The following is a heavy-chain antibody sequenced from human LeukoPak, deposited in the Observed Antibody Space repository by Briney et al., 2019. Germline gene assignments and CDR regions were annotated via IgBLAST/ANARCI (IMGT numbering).Heavy chain of an antibody. CDR1: GGSFSGHY. Sequence: SETLSLTCAVYGGSFSGHYWSWIRQPPGKGLEWLGYIYFNGNTNYNSSLKSRVTISVDTSKNQFSLKLSSVTAADTAVYYCARHFNGYDYPHFDYWGQGALVTVSS. V-gene: IGHV4-59*08. CDR3: ARHFNGYDYPHFDY. CDR2: IYFNGNT. J-gene: IGHJ4*02. D-gene: IGHD5-12*01.